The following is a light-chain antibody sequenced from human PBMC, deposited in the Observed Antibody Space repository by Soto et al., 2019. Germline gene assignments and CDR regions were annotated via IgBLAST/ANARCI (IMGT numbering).Light chain of an antibody. V-gene: IGKV3-20*01. CDR1: QSVTSSY. Sequence: EIVLTQSPGTLSLSPGERATLFCRASQSVTSSYLAWYQQQPGQAPRLLIYGASTRATGIPDRFSGSGSGTSFTLTISRLEPDDFAVYYCQQYGNSPRTFGQGTKVEIK. CDR2: GAS. J-gene: IGKJ1*01. CDR3: QQYGNSPRT.